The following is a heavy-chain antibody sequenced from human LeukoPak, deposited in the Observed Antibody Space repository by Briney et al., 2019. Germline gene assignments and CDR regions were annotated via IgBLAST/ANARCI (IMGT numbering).Heavy chain of an antibody. V-gene: IGHV4-30-4*08. Sequence: SETLSLTCTVSGGSISSGGYYWSWIRQHPGKGLEWIGYIYYSGSTYYNPSLKSRVTISVDTSKNQFSLKLSSVTAADTAVYYCARAGRYYYDSSGYFLNDAFDIWGQGTMVTVSS. J-gene: IGHJ3*02. D-gene: IGHD3-22*01. CDR3: ARAGRYYYDSSGYFLNDAFDI. CDR2: IYYSGST. CDR1: GGSISSGGYY.